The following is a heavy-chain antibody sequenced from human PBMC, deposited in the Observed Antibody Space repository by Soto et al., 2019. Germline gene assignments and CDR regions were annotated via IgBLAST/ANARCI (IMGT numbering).Heavy chain of an antibody. D-gene: IGHD1-1*01. V-gene: IGHV1-69*13. J-gene: IGHJ6*02. CDR2: IIPIFDTA. Sequence: SVKVSCKASGGTFSDSTINWVRQAPGQRLEWMGGIIPIFDTANYAEKFQGRVTITADESTSTSFMEVSSLRSEDTAVYYCARNGTLTGYSYGMDVWGQGTRVTVSS. CDR3: ARNGTLTGYSYGMDV. CDR1: GGTFSDST.